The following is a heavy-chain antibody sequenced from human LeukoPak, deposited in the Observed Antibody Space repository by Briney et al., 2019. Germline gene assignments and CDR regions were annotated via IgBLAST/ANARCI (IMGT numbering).Heavy chain of an antibody. D-gene: IGHD2-2*01. V-gene: IGHV4-38-2*01. Sequence: PSETLSLTCAVSGYSISSGYYWGWIRRPPGKGLEWIGRIYHSGSTYYNPSLKSRVTISVDTSKNQFSLKLSSVTAADTAVYYCARQFVVVPAARKPPFLKTDSRWFDPWGQGTLVTVSS. J-gene: IGHJ5*02. CDR3: ARQFVVVPAARKPPFLKTDSRWFDP. CDR2: IYHSGST. CDR1: GYSISSGYY.